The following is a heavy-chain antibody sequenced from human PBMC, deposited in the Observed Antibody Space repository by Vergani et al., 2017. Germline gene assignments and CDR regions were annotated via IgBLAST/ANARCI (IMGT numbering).Heavy chain of an antibody. CDR1: GFTFSSYS. CDR2: ISSSSSYI. CDR3: ARGDRWDIVVVVAAPPGGY. V-gene: IGHV3-21*01. J-gene: IGHJ4*02. Sequence: EVQLLESGGGLVQPGGSLRLSCAASGFTFSSYSMNWVRQAPGKGLEWVSSISSSSSYIYYADSVKGRFTISRDNAKNSLYLQRNSLRDEDTAVYYCARGDRWDIVVVVAAPPGGYWGQGTLVTVSS. D-gene: IGHD2-15*01.